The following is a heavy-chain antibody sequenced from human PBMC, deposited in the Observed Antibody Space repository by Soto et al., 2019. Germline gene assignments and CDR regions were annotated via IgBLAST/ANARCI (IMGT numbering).Heavy chain of an antibody. V-gene: IGHV3-30-3*01. J-gene: IGHJ4*02. Sequence: GSLRLSCAASGFSFSISPMHWVRQAPGKGPEWVALISYDGTNKFYADSVKGRFTISRDNSKSTLYLQVDSLRPEDAAVYYCARDPKTSGGQHWAFNYFDSWGQGPLFTVSS. CDR1: GFSFSISP. D-gene: IGHD7-27*01. CDR3: ARDPKTSGGQHWAFNYFDS. CDR2: ISYDGTNK.